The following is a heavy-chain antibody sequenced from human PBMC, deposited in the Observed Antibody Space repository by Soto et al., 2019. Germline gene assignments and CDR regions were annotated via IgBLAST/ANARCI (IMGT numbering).Heavy chain of an antibody. CDR3: AKDHSDYSNYFDY. D-gene: IGHD4-4*01. CDR1: GFTFSSYG. Sequence: GGSLRLSCAASGFTFSSYGMHWVRQAPGKGLEWVAVISYDGSNKYYADSVKGRFTISRDNSKNTLYLQMNSLRAEDTAVYYCAKDHSDYSNYFDYWGQGTLVTVSS. J-gene: IGHJ4*02. CDR2: ISYDGSNK. V-gene: IGHV3-30*18.